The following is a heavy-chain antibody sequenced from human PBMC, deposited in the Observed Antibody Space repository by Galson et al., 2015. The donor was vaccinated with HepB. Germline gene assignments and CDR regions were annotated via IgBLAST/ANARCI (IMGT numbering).Heavy chain of an antibody. V-gene: IGHV3-7*01. J-gene: IGHJ4*02. Sequence: SLRLSCAPSGFIFNYYRMAWARQAPGKGLEWVASVSWDGSEEYYEDSVKGRFTISRDNAKKSLSLQMNSLRAEDTAVYYCAKHYEGQRVLESWGQGTPVTVSS. CDR3: AKHYEGQRVLES. CDR1: GFIFNYYR. CDR2: VSWDGSEE. D-gene: IGHD3-16*01.